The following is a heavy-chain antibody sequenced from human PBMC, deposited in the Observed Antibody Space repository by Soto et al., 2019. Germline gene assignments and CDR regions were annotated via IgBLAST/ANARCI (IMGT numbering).Heavy chain of an antibody. Sequence: SETLSLTCTVSGGSISSYYWSWIRQPPGKGLEWIGYINYSGSTNYNPSLKSRVTISVDTSKNQFSLKLGSVTAADTAVYYCARERFGTYSSRSFDYWGQGTLVTVSS. V-gene: IGHV4-59*01. J-gene: IGHJ4*02. CDR1: GGSISSYY. D-gene: IGHD6-13*01. CDR2: INYSGST. CDR3: ARERFGTYSSRSFDY.